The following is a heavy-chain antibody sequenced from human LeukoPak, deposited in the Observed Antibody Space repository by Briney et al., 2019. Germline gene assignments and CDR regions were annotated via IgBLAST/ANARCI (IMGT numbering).Heavy chain of an antibody. Sequence: GGSLRLSCVASGFTFSSYSMNLVRQPPGKGPEWVSYISSDDTTIYYADSVKGRSTISRDNAKNSLYLQMNSLRDEDTAVYYCARDMWAPKWYFDLWGRGTLVTVSS. J-gene: IGHJ2*01. CDR1: GFTFSSYS. CDR2: ISSDDTTI. V-gene: IGHV3-48*02. D-gene: IGHD1-26*01. CDR3: ARDMWAPKWYFDL.